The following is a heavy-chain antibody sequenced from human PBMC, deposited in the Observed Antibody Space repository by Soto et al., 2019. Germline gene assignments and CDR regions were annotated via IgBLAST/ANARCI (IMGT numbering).Heavy chain of an antibody. J-gene: IGHJ6*02. V-gene: IGHV3-15*01. CDR2: IKSKTDGGTT. D-gene: IGHD6-13*01. Sequence: GGSLRLSCAASGFTFSNAWMSWVRQAPGKGLEWVGRIKSKTDGGTTDYAAPVKGRFTISRDDSKNTLYLQMNSLKTEDTAVYYCTNLYSSSWYYYYYGMDVWGQGTTVTVSS. CDR1: GFTFSNAW. CDR3: TNLYSSSWYYYYYGMDV.